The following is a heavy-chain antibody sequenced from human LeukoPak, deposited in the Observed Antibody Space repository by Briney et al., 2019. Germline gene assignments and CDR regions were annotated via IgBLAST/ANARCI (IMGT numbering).Heavy chain of an antibody. CDR1: GYTFTGYY. J-gene: IGHJ4*02. Sequence: ASVKVSCKASGYTFTGYYMHWVRQAPGQGLEWMGRVNPNSGGTNYAQKFQGRVTMTRDTSISTAYMELSRLRSDDTAVYYCARDEPLPGIAVAGFVRASPWGQGTLVTVSS. V-gene: IGHV1-2*06. CDR3: ARDEPLPGIAVAGFVRASP. CDR2: VNPNSGGT. D-gene: IGHD6-19*01.